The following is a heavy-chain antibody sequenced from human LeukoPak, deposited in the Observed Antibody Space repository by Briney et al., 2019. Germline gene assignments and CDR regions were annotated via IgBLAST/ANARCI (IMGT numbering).Heavy chain of an antibody. CDR3: ARHYSSDPFDY. V-gene: IGHV4-59*01. D-gene: IGHD6-19*01. J-gene: IGHJ4*02. CDR2: IDYSGST. CDR1: GASISNYY. Sequence: TETLSLTCAVSGASISNYYWSWIRQPPGKGLEWIGYIDYSGSTNYSPSLKSRVTISLDTSTNQFSLKLSSVTAADTAVYYCARHYSSDPFDYWGQGTLVTVSS.